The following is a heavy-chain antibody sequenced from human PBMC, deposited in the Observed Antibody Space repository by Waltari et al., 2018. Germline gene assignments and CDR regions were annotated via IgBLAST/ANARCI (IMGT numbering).Heavy chain of an antibody. CDR3: AREYKWVEMATIGAFDI. D-gene: IGHD5-12*01. CDR2: IYTSGST. Sequence: QVQLQESGPGLVKPSQTLSLTCTVSGGSISSGSYYWSWIRQPAGKGLEWIGRIYTSGSTNYNPSLKSRVTISVDTSKNQFSLKLSSVTAADTAVYYCAREYKWVEMATIGAFDIWGQGTMVTVSS. CDR1: GGSISSGSYY. V-gene: IGHV4-61*02. J-gene: IGHJ3*02.